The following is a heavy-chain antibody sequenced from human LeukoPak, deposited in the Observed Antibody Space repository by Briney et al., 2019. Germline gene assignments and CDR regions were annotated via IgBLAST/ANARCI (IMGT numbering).Heavy chain of an antibody. CDR2: ISDDGVNN. J-gene: IGHJ4*02. CDR1: GFTFSNYA. D-gene: IGHD1-26*01. V-gene: IGHV3-30-3*01. CDR3: ARDYEWELFDY. Sequence: PGGSLRLSCAASGFTFSNYAMHWVRQAPGKGLEWVAVISDDGVNNNYTDSVKGRFTISRDNSKNTLYLQMNSLRVEDTAMYYCARDYEWELFDYWGQGTLVTVSS.